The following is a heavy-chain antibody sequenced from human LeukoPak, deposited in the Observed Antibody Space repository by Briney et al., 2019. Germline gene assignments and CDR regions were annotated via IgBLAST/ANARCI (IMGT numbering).Heavy chain of an antibody. D-gene: IGHD6-6*01. CDR3: ARGHEYSSSFDY. CDR2: IYTSGST. V-gene: IGHV4-4*09. J-gene: IGHJ4*02. CDR1: GGSISSYY. Sequence: SETLSLTCTVSGGSISSYYWSWIRQPPGKGLEWIGYIYTSGSTNYNPSLKSRVTISVDTSKNQFSLKLSSVTAADTAVYYCARGHEYSSSFDYWGQGTLVTVSS.